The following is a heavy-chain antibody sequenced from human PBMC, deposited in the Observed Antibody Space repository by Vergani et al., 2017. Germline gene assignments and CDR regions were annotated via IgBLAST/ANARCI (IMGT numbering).Heavy chain of an antibody. V-gene: IGHV1-69*01. CDR2: IIPIFGTA. D-gene: IGHD3-22*01. CDR3: ARDKREYYYDSSGYTLLP. J-gene: IGHJ5*02. Sequence: QVQLVQSGAEVKKPGSSVKVSCKASGGTFSSYAISWVRQAPGQGLEWMGGIIPIFGTANYAQKFQGRVTITADESTSTAYMELSSLRSEDTAVYYSARDKREYYYDSSGYTLLPWGQGTLVTVSS. CDR1: GGTFSSYA.